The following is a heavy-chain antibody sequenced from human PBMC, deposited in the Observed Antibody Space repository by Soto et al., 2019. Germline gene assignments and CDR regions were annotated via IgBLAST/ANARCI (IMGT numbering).Heavy chain of an antibody. V-gene: IGHV4-34*01. CDR1: GGSFSCYY. CDR3: ARRHSSSWYGIDY. Sequence: SETLSLTCAVYGGSFSCYYWSWIRQPPGKGLEWIGEINHSGSTNYNPSLKSRVTISVDTSKNQFSLKLSSVTAADTAVYYCARRHSSSWYGIDYWGQGTLVTVSS. J-gene: IGHJ4*02. CDR2: INHSGST. D-gene: IGHD6-13*01.